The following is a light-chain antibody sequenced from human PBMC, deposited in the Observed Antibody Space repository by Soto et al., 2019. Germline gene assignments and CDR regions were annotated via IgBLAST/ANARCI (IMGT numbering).Light chain of an antibody. CDR3: QTWGTGIRV. J-gene: IGLJ3*02. CDR2: LNSDGSH. CDR1: SGHSSYA. V-gene: IGLV4-69*01. Sequence: QLVLTQSPSAYASLGASVNLTCTLSSGHSSYAIAWHQQQPEKGPRFLMMLNSDGSHNKGDGIPDRFSGSSSGTERYLTISSLQSEDEADYYCQTWGTGIRVFGGGTKLTVL.